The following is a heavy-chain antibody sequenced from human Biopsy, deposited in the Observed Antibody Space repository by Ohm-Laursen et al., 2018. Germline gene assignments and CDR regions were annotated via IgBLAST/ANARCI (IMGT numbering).Heavy chain of an antibody. Sequence: VKVSCKASGYSFNNYGINWVRQAPGQGLEWMGRISGYNGNTKYAQKFQGRVTMTTDTSTSAVYTEVRSLRSDDTAVYYCARVALPLYLDNWGQGTRVTVSS. V-gene: IGHV1-18*01. J-gene: IGHJ4*02. D-gene: IGHD2-21*01. CDR1: GYSFNNYG. CDR2: ISGYNGNT. CDR3: ARVALPLYLDN.